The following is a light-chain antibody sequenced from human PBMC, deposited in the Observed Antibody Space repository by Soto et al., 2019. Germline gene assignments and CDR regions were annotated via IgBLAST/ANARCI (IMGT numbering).Light chain of an antibody. J-gene: IGKJ2*01. CDR3: QQCGSGPRAFT. CDR1: QSVSTRY. Sequence: ESMLTQSPGTLSLSPGERATLSCRASQSVSTRYLAWYQQKPGQAPRLLIYGASIRATGIPDRFSGSGSGTDFTLTISRLEPEDFAGYYCQQCGSGPRAFTFGEGTKLGI. V-gene: IGKV3-20*01. CDR2: GAS.